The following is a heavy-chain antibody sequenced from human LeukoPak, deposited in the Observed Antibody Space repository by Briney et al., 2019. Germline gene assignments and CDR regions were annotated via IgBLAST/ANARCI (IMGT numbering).Heavy chain of an antibody. CDR2: IVVGSGNT. V-gene: IGHV1-58*02. CDR1: GFTFTSSA. D-gene: IGHD3-10*01. J-gene: IGHJ4*02. CDR3: AAAPRGGSMVRGVIPPDY. Sequence: GASVKVSCKASGFTFTSSAMQWVRQARGQRLEWIGWIVVGSGNTNYAQKFQERVTITRDMSTSTAYMELSSLRSEDTAVYYCAAAPRGGSMVRGVIPPDYWGQGTLVTVSS.